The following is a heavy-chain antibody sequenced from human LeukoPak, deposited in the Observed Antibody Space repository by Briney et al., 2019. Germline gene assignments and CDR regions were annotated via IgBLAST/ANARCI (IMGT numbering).Heavy chain of an antibody. J-gene: IGHJ6*03. V-gene: IGHV1-8*01. Sequence: ASVKVSCKASGYTSTSYDINWVRQATGQGLEWMGWMNPNSGNTGYAQKFQGRVTMTRNTSISTAYMELSSLRSEDTAVYYCARGRGDTAMVRDYYYYMDVWGKGTTVTVSS. D-gene: IGHD5-18*01. CDR1: GYTSTSYD. CDR3: ARGRGDTAMVRDYYYYMDV. CDR2: MNPNSGNT.